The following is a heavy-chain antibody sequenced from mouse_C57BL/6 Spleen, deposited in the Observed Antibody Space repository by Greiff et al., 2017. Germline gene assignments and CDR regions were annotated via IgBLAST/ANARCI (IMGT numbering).Heavy chain of an antibody. D-gene: IGHD4-1*01. Sequence: QVQLQQSGPELVKPGASVKISCKASGYAFSSSWMNWVKQRPGKGLEWIGRFYPGDGDTNYNGKFKGKATLTADKSSSTAYMQLSSLTSEDSAVYFCARSGTDYWGKGTTLTVSS. CDR3: ARSGTDY. J-gene: IGHJ2*01. CDR1: GYAFSSSW. V-gene: IGHV1-82*01. CDR2: FYPGDGDT.